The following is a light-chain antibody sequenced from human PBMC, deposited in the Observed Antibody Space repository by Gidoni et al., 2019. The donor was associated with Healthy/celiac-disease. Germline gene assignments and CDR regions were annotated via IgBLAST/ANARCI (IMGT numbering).Light chain of an antibody. CDR1: QSVSSY. CDR3: QKRSNWTGIT. Sequence: IVLTHSPATLSLSPGERATLSCRASQSVSSYLPWYQQKPGQDPRLLFYDASNRATGIPARLSGSGSGTDFTIIISSIENEDFAGYYGQKRSNWTGITFGQGTRLEIK. V-gene: IGKV3-11*01. CDR2: DAS. J-gene: IGKJ5*01.